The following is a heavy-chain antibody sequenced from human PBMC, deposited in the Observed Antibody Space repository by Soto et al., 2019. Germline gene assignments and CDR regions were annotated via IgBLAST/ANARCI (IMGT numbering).Heavy chain of an antibody. CDR3: ERGPRAPPPHDYGLDV. Sequence: QSGGSLRLSCAASGFTFSSHVMNWVRQAPGKGLEWVAAISGGGGTTYYGDSVEGRFTMSRDNSKNTLYLQMNSLRADDTAVYYCERGPRAPPPHDYGLDVWGQGPTVTVSS. V-gene: IGHV3-23*01. CDR2: ISGGGGTT. J-gene: IGHJ6*02. CDR1: GFTFSSHV.